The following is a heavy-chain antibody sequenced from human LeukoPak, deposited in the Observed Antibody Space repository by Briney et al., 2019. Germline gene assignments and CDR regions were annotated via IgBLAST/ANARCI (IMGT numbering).Heavy chain of an antibody. V-gene: IGHV3-74*01. CDR3: ASSSGGFNWFDP. D-gene: IGHD3-22*01. CDR1: GFTFSRYW. J-gene: IGHJ5*02. Sequence: EGSLRLSCAASGFTFSRYWMHWVRHAPGKGLVWVSRINSDGSSTNYADSVKGRFTISRDNAKNTLYLQMNSLRVEDTAVYYCASSSGGFNWFDPWGQGTLVTVSS. CDR2: INSDGSST.